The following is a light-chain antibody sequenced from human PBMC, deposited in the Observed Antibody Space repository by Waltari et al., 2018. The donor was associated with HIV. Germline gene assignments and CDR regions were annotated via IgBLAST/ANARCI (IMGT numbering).Light chain of an antibody. J-gene: IGLJ3*02. Sequence: SVLTQPPSASRTPGQRVTIPCSGSRSNLGSHYVYWYQDFPGATPKLLIYWNSQRPSGVPDRFSGSKSGTSASLAISGLRPEDETDYYCASWDDSLSGWVFGGGTKVTVL. CDR1: RSNLGSHY. V-gene: IGLV1-47*01. CDR3: ASWDDSLSGWV. CDR2: WNS.